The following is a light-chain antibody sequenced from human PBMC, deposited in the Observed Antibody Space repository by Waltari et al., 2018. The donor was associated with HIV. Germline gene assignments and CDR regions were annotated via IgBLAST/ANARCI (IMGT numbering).Light chain of an antibody. CDR3: QVWDSGSDHYV. V-gene: IGLV3-21*02. CDR2: DDS. J-gene: IGLJ1*01. Sequence: SYVLTQPPSVSVAPGQTARITCGGNNIGSKSVHWYQQKPGKAPVLVVYDDSYRPSGIPERFSGSNSGNTATLTISRVEAGDEADYYCQVWDSGSDHYVFGTGTKVTVL. CDR1: NIGSKS.